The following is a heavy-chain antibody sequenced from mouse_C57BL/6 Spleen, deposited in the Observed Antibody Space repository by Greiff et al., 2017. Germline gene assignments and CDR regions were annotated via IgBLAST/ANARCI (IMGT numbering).Heavy chain of an antibody. J-gene: IGHJ4*01. CDR3: AREGDNGNFAMDY. V-gene: IGHV5-16*01. CDR2: INYDGSST. Sequence: EVKLVESEGGLVQPGSSMKLSCTASGFTFSDYYMAWVRQVPEKGLEWVANINYDGSSTYYLDSLKSRFIISRDNAKNILYLQMSSLKSEDTATYYCAREGDNGNFAMDYWGQGTSVTVSS. D-gene: IGHD2-1*01. CDR1: GFTFSDYY.